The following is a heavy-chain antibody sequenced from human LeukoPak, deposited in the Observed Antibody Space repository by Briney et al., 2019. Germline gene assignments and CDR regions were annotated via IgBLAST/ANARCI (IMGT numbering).Heavy chain of an antibody. J-gene: IGHJ4*02. V-gene: IGHV4-38-2*02. Sequence: SETLSLTCTVSGYSISSGYYWGWIRQPPGKGLEWIGYIYYSGSTNYNPSLKSRVTISVDTSKNQFSLKLTSVTAADTAVYYCARGVNSGYFDYCGQGTLVTVSP. D-gene: IGHD1-26*01. CDR1: GYSISSGYY. CDR3: ARGVNSGYFDY. CDR2: IYYSGST.